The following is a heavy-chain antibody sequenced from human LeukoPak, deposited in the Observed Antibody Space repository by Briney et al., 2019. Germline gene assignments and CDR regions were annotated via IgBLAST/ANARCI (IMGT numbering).Heavy chain of an antibody. CDR2: INAVHGNT. Sequence: ASVNVSCKASGYTFTSYAMHWVRQAPAQRLEWMEWINAVHGNTKYSQEFQGRVTITRDTSASTAYMELSSLRSEDMAVYYCARGVGVLLWFGELSPYYFDYWGQGTLVTVSS. V-gene: IGHV1-3*03. CDR1: GYTFTSYA. D-gene: IGHD3-10*01. J-gene: IGHJ4*02. CDR3: ARGVGVLLWFGELSPYYFDY.